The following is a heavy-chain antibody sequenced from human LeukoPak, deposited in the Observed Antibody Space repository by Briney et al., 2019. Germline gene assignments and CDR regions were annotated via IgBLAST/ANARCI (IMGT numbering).Heavy chain of an antibody. Sequence: ASVKVSCTASGGTFSSYAISWVRQAPGQGLEWMGGIIPIFGTANYAQKFQGRVTITADESTSTAYMELSSLRSEDTAVYYCARGTNLVSGYNWFDPWGQGTLVTVSS. CDR1: GGTFSSYA. J-gene: IGHJ5*02. CDR3: ARGTNLVSGYNWFDP. V-gene: IGHV1-69*13. CDR2: IIPIFGTA. D-gene: IGHD5/OR15-5a*01.